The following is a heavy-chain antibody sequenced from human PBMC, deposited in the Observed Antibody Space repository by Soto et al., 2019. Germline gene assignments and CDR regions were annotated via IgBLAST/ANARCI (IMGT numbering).Heavy chain of an antibody. CDR1: GFSFSSFS. V-gene: IGHV3-48*04. CDR2: ISGSGTTT. J-gene: IGHJ4*02. Sequence: EVHLVESGGDLVQPGGSLRLSCAASGFSFSSFSMNWVRQAPGKGLEWVSYISGSGTTTYYADSVKGRFTISRDNAKNSLYLQMNSLQAEDTDVYYGARLGDYGSGSYWGQGTLVTVSS. D-gene: IGHD3-10*01. CDR3: ARLGDYGSGSY.